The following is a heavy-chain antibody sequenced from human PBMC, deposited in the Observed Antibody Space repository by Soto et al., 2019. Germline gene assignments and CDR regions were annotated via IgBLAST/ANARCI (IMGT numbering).Heavy chain of an antibody. D-gene: IGHD3-3*01. V-gene: IGHV4-31*03. CDR2: IYYSGST. CDR3: ARDRLPSGPYYYYGMDV. Sequence: QVQLQESGPGLVKPSQTLSLTCTVSGGSISSGGYYWSWIRQHPGKGLEWIGYIYYSGSTYYNPSLKSRVTISVDTSKNQFSRKLSSVTAADTAVYYCARDRLPSGPYYYYGMDVWGQGTTVTVSS. J-gene: IGHJ6*02. CDR1: GGSISSGGYY.